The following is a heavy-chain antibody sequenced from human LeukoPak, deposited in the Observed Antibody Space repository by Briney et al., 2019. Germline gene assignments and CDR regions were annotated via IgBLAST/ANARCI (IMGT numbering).Heavy chain of an antibody. CDR2: ISGSGHDT. Sequence: GGSLRLSCATSGFNFGSYAMSWVRQAPRKGLEWVSAISGSGHDTYYVDFVKGRFTISRDNSKNTLFLQMNNLRAEDTAMYYCAKVGGLWRRPFDYWGQGTLVTVSS. V-gene: IGHV3-23*01. CDR1: GFNFGSYA. D-gene: IGHD5-12*01. CDR3: AKVGGLWRRPFDY. J-gene: IGHJ4*02.